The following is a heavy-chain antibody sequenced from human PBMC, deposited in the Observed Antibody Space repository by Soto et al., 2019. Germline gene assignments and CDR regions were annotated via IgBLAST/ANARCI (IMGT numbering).Heavy chain of an antibody. CDR3: ARAVYDFWSGSYYFDY. D-gene: IGHD3-3*01. CDR1: GFTFSSYA. V-gene: IGHV3-64*04. Sequence: GGSLRLSCSASGFTFSSYAMHWVRQAPGKGLEYVSAISSNGGSTYYADSVKGRFTISRDNSKNTLYLQMNSLRAEDTAVYYCARAVYDFWSGSYYFDYWGQGTLVTVS. CDR2: ISSNGGST. J-gene: IGHJ4*02.